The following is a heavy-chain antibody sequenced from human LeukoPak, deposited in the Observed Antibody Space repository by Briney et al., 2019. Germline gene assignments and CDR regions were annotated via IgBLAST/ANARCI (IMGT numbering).Heavy chain of an antibody. V-gene: IGHV3-23*01. D-gene: IGHD1-26*01. CDR1: GFTLSTNA. CDR2: ISGSGAST. J-gene: IGHJ4*02. Sequence: GGSLRLSCLTSGFTLSTNAMSWVRQAPGKGLEWISGISGSGASTYYADSVKGRFTISRDDSRNTLYLQMNSLKGDDTAVYYCAKDVGKWESLHFFDYWGQGTLVTVSS. CDR3: AKDVGKWESLHFFDY.